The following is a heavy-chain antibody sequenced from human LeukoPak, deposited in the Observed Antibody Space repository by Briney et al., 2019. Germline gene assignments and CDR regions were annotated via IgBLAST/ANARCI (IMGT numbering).Heavy chain of an antibody. Sequence: GGSLRLSCAASGFTFSSYGMHWVRQAPGKGLEWVAVIWYDGSNKYHADSVKGRFTISRDNSKNALYLQMNSLRAEDTAFYYCARGLGYSYGYGIDYWGQGTLVAVSP. CDR2: IWYDGSNK. J-gene: IGHJ4*02. CDR3: ARGLGYSYGYGIDY. CDR1: GFTFSSYG. V-gene: IGHV3-33*01. D-gene: IGHD5-18*01.